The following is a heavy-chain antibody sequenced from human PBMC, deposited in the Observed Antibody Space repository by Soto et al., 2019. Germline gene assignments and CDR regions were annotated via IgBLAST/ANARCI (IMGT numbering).Heavy chain of an antibody. Sequence: SQTLSLPCAISGDSVSSNSAAWNWIRQSPSRGLEWLGRTYYRSKWYNDYAVSVKSRITINPDTSKNQFSLQLNSVTPEDTAVYYCARDTGYSRKVDYYYGMDVWGQGTTVTVSS. CDR2: TYYRSKWYN. D-gene: IGHD6-13*01. CDR1: GDSVSSNSAA. V-gene: IGHV6-1*01. J-gene: IGHJ6*02. CDR3: ARDTGYSRKVDYYYGMDV.